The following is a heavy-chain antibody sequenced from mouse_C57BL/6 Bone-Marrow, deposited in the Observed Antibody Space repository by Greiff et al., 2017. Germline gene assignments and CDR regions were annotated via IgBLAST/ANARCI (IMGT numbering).Heavy chain of an antibody. D-gene: IGHD2-2*01. CDR3: ARFYYGYGPFAY. Sequence: VQLQQPGAELVRPGTSVKLSCKASGYTFTSYWMHWVKQRPGQGLEWIGVIDPSDSYTNYNQKFKGKATLTVDTSSSTAYMQLSSLTSEDSAVYYCARFYYGYGPFAYWGQGTLVNVSA. CDR1: GYTFTSYW. CDR2: IDPSDSYT. V-gene: IGHV1-59*01. J-gene: IGHJ3*01.